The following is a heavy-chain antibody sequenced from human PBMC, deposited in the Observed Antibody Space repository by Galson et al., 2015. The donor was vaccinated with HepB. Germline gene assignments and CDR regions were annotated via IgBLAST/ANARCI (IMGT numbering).Heavy chain of an antibody. CDR1: GGSISSSSYY. J-gene: IGHJ4*02. CDR3: ATQRAYCGGDCYAY. V-gene: IGHV4-39*01. D-gene: IGHD2-21*01. CDR2: IYYSGTT. Sequence: SETLYLTCTVSGGSISSSSYYWGWIRQPPGRGLEWIGSIYYSGTTYYNPSLKSRVTISEDTSKNQFSLKLSSVTAADTAVYYCATQRAYCGGDCYAYWGQGTLVTVSS.